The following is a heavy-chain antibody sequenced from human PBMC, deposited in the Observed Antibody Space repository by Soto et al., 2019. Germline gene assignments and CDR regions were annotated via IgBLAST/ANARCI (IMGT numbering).Heavy chain of an antibody. CDR2: ISASGYTE. Sequence: PGGSLRLSCEVAGVSFNLDDMSWVRQAPGKGLEWIAYISASGYTENYSDSVKGRFIISRDNSRNSVYLQMNSLTADDTGIYYCATDILIRDYWGKVTRVTVSS. CDR3: ATDILIRDY. V-gene: IGHV3-48*03. CDR1: GVSFNLDD. J-gene: IGHJ4*02. D-gene: IGHD3-9*01.